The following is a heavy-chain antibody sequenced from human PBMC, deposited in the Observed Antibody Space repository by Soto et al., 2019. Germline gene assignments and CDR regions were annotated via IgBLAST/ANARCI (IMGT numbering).Heavy chain of an antibody. Sequence: GGSLRLSCAASGFTVSSNYMSWVRQAPGKGLEWVSVIYSGGSTYYADSVKGRFTISRDNSKNTLYLQMNSLRAEDTAVYYCARALPYDFWSHEQGEPAFDIWGQGTMVTVSS. CDR1: GFTVSSNY. J-gene: IGHJ3*02. CDR2: IYSGGST. V-gene: IGHV3-66*01. D-gene: IGHD3-3*01. CDR3: ARALPYDFWSHEQGEPAFDI.